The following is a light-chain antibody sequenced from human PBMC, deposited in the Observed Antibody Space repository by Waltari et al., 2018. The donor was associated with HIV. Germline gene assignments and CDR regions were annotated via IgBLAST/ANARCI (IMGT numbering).Light chain of an antibody. Sequence: AGLTPPPSVFNGLSQTATITCSGNSSNVGKQGAAWLQHHQGHPPKLLSYRSDSRPSGISGRCSACRSGKMAFLAIMGLQPEDEADYYCSAWDSTLSALVFGTGTKVTGL. V-gene: IGLV10-54*04. CDR3: SAWDSTLSALV. J-gene: IGLJ1*01. CDR2: RSD. CDR1: SSNVGKQG.